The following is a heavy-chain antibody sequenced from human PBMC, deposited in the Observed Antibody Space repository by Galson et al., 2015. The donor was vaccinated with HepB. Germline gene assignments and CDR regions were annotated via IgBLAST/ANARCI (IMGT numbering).Heavy chain of an antibody. D-gene: IGHD3-10*01. CDR2: IGADGVSK. CDR1: GFTFSNYA. Sequence: SLRLSCAGSGFTFSNYAMHWVRQAPGKGPEWVSVIGADGVSKNYADSVRGRFTISRDNSRNTLSLQMDSLRAEDTAVYYCAKYYFGSETSRTFDFWGRGTLVTVSS. V-gene: IGHV3-23*01. CDR3: AKYYFGSETSRTFDF. J-gene: IGHJ4*02.